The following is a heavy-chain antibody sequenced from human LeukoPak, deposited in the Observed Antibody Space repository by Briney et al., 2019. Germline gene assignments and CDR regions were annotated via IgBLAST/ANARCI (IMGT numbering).Heavy chain of an antibody. Sequence: ASVKVSCKASGYTFTGYYMHWVRQAPGQGLEWMGWINPNSGGTNYAQKFQGRVTMTRDTSISTAYMELSRLRSDDTAVYYCASVPYYYDSSGYDYYYYGMDVWGQGTTVTVSS. CDR1: GYTFTGYY. D-gene: IGHD3-22*01. V-gene: IGHV1-2*02. CDR3: ASVPYYYDSSGYDYYYYGMDV. J-gene: IGHJ6*02. CDR2: INPNSGGT.